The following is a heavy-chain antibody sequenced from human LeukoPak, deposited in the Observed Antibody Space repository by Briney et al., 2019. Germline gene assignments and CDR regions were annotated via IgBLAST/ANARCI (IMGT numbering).Heavy chain of an antibody. CDR1: GGSFSGYY. CDR3: ARGTYYDYVWGSYRYTFY. Sequence: SETLSLTCAVYGGSFSGYYWSWIRQPPGKGLEWIGEINHSGSTNYNPSLKSRVTISVDTSKNQFSLKLSSVTAADTAVYHCARGTYYDYVWGSYRYTFYWGQGTLVTVSS. CDR2: INHSGST. V-gene: IGHV4-34*01. D-gene: IGHD3-16*02. J-gene: IGHJ4*02.